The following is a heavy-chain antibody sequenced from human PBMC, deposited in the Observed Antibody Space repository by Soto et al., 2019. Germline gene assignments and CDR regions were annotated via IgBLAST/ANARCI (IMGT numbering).Heavy chain of an antibody. J-gene: IGHJ4*02. V-gene: IGHV3-33*01. CDR3: ARDYPPYRYFDY. D-gene: IGHD3-16*01. CDR1: GFTFSSYG. CDR2: IWDDGSNK. Sequence: QVQLVESGGGVVQPGRSLRLSCAASGFTFSSYGMHWVRQAPGKGREWVAVIWDDGSNKYYADSVKGRFTISRDNSKNTLYLQMTSLRAEHTAVYYCARDYPPYRYFDYWGQGTLVTVSS.